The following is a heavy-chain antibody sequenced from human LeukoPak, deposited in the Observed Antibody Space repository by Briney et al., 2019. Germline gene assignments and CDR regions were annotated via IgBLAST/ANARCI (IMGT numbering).Heavy chain of an antibody. J-gene: IGHJ5*02. CDR3: ARVGDFWSGYYKGNWFDP. D-gene: IGHD3-3*01. CDR1: GGTFSSYA. V-gene: IGHV1-69*01. Sequence: ASVKVSCKASGGTFSSYAISWVRHAPGQGLEWMGGIIPIFGTANYAQKFQGRVTITADESTSTAYMELSSLRSEDTAVYYCARVGDFWSGYYKGNWFDPWGQGTLVTVSS. CDR2: IIPIFGTA.